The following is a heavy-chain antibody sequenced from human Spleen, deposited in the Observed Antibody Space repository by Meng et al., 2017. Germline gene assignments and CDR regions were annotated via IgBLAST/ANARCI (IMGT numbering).Heavy chain of an antibody. CDR3: ARVPTVTIPPLYYFDY. CDR2: IYSGGST. V-gene: IGHV3-53*01. D-gene: IGHD4-17*01. J-gene: IGHJ4*02. Sequence: GGSLRLSCAASGFTVSSNYMSWVRQAPGKGLEWVSVIYSGGSTYYADSVKGRFTISRDNSKNSLYLQMNSLRAEDTAVYYCARVPTVTIPPLYYFDYWGQGTLVTVSS. CDR1: GFTVSSNY.